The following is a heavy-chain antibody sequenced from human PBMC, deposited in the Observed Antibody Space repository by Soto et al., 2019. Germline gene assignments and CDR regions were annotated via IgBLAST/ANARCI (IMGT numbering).Heavy chain of an antibody. Sequence: QVQLVQSGAEVKKPGASVKVSCKASGYTFTSYGISWVRQAPGQGLEWMGWISAYNGNTNYAQKLQGRVTMTTDTSTRTAYMELRSLRSDDTAVYYCARGSYYDILTGRHNWFDPWGQGTLVTVSS. J-gene: IGHJ5*02. V-gene: IGHV1-18*01. CDR2: ISAYNGNT. CDR3: ARGSYYDILTGRHNWFDP. CDR1: GYTFTSYG. D-gene: IGHD3-9*01.